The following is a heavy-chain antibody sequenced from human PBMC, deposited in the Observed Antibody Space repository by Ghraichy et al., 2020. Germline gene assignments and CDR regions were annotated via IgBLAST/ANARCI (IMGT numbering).Heavy chain of an antibody. V-gene: IGHV6-1*01. CDR3: ASGAAAAGMGS. Sequence: LSLTCAISGDSVSSNSAVWHWIRQSPSRGLEWLGRTYYRSKWFNDYAVSVKSRITINSDTSKNQFSLQLNSATPEDTAVYYCASGAAAAGMGSWGQGTLVTVSS. J-gene: IGHJ5*02. CDR1: GDSVSSNSAV. D-gene: IGHD6-13*01. CDR2: TYYRSKWFN.